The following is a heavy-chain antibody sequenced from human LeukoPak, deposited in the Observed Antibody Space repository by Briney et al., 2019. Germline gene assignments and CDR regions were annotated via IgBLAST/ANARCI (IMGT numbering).Heavy chain of an antibody. CDR1: RFIFTNYW. D-gene: IGHD2/OR15-2a*01. CDR2: VNNDGSAT. Sequence: GGSLRLSCAASRFIFTNYWIHWVRQAPGKGLVWVSHVNNDGSATSYADSVKGRFTISRDSAKNTVYLHMNSLRVEDTAVYYCTSFFETNWGQGTLVTVSS. V-gene: IGHV3-74*01. J-gene: IGHJ4*02. CDR3: TSFFETN.